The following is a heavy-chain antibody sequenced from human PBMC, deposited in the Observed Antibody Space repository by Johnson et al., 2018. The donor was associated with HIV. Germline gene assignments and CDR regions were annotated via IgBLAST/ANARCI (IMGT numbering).Heavy chain of an antibody. CDR2: INWDGDST. CDR1: RFTFDDYA. V-gene: IGHV3-43D*03. D-gene: IGHD6-13*01. J-gene: IGHJ3*02. Sequence: EVQLVESGGVVVHPGGSLRLSCETSRFTFDDYAMHWVRQAPGKGLEWVSLINWDGDSTYYADSVKGRFPISRDNSKNTLYLQMNSLGAEDTAVYYCARDGAQQLARDAFDIWGQGTMVTVSS. CDR3: ARDGAQQLARDAFDI.